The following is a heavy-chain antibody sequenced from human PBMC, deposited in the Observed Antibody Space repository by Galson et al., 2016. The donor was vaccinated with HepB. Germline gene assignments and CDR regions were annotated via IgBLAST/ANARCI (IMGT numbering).Heavy chain of an antibody. CDR3: ARGLSVVVVSAAFDY. CDR1: GFTFGDYY. D-gene: IGHD2-21*01. Sequence: SLRLSCAASGFTFGDYYMNWIRQTPGKGLEWISYMSPSGSSIAYADSVKGRFIISRDNAKSSLYLQMKSLRAEDTAIYYCARGLSVVVVSAAFDYWGQGSLVTVSS. J-gene: IGHJ4*02. CDR2: MSPSGSSI. V-gene: IGHV3-11*01.